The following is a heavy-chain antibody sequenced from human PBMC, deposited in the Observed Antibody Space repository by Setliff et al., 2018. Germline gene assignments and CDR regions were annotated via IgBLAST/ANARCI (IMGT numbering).Heavy chain of an antibody. V-gene: IGHV4-31*03. D-gene: IGHD1-26*01. CDR2: IYYSGSTS. CDR3: ARGYSGSYGRFDP. Sequence: PSETLSLTCTVSGGSISSGGYYWSWIRQHPGKGLEWIGYIYYSGSTSYYNPSLKSRVTISVDTSRSQFTLNLSSVTAADTAVYFCARGYSGSYGRFDPWGQGTLVTVSS. J-gene: IGHJ5*02. CDR1: GGSISSGGYY.